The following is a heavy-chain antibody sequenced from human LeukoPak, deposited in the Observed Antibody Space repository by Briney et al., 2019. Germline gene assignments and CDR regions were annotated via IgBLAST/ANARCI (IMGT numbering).Heavy chain of an antibody. Sequence: ASVKVSCKASGGTFSSYAISWVRQAPGQGLEWMGRIIPILGIANYAQKFQGRVTITADKSTSTAYVELSSLRSEDTAVYYCARDRDTVRFDYWGQGTLVTVSS. CDR3: ARDRDTVRFDY. CDR1: GGTFSSYA. V-gene: IGHV1-69*04. J-gene: IGHJ4*02. D-gene: IGHD5-18*01. CDR2: IIPILGIA.